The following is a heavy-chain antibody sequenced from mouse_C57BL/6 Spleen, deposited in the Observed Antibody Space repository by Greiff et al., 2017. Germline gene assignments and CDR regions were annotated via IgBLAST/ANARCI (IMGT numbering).Heavy chain of an antibody. Sequence: QVQLQQPGAELVKPGASVKMSCKASGYTFTSYWITWVKQRPGQGLEWIGDIFPGSGSTNYNEKFKCKATLTVDTSSSTAYMQLSSLTSEDSAVYYCARGDYYAMDYWGQGTSVTVSS. V-gene: IGHV1-55*01. CDR3: ARGDYYAMDY. J-gene: IGHJ4*01. CDR2: IFPGSGST. CDR1: GYTFTSYW.